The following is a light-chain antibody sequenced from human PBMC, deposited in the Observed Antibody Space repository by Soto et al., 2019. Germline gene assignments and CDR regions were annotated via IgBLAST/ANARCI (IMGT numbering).Light chain of an antibody. CDR3: TSYTSSSLLV. CDR2: DVS. Sequence: QSVLTQPASVSGSPGQSITISCTGTSSDVGGYNYVSWYQQHPGKAPKLMIYDVSNRPSGVSNRFSGSKSGNTASLTISGRQAEDEADYYCTSYTSSSLLVFETGTNPTVL. CDR1: SSDVGGYNY. V-gene: IGLV2-14*01. J-gene: IGLJ1*01.